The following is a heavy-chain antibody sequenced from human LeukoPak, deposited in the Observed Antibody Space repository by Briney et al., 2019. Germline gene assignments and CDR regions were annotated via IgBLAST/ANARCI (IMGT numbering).Heavy chain of an antibody. J-gene: IGHJ4*02. CDR2: IYYSGST. CDR1: GGSIRSYQ. D-gene: IGHD4-17*01. CDR3: ARGGTVTPFDY. V-gene: IGHV4-59*01. Sequence: PSETLSLTCTVSGGSIRSYQWSWIRQPPGKGLEWIGYIYYSGSTNYNPSLKSRVTISVDTSKNQFSLKPSSVPAAGTAVYYCARGGTVTPFDYWGQGTLVTVSS.